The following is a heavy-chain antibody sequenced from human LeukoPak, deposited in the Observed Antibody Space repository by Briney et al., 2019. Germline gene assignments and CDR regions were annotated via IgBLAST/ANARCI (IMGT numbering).Heavy chain of an antibody. V-gene: IGHV3-48*03. J-gene: IGHJ4*02. CDR2: ISSSGSTI. CDR3: ARGLPYGGPLTYSGYDPWGDY. CDR1: GFTFSSYE. Sequence: HPGGSLRLSCAASGFTFSSYEMNWVRQAPGKGLEWVSYISSSGSTIYYADSVKGRFTISRDNAKNSLYLQMNSLRAEDTAVYYCARGLPYGGPLTYSGYDPWGDYWGQGTLVTVSS. D-gene: IGHD5-12*01.